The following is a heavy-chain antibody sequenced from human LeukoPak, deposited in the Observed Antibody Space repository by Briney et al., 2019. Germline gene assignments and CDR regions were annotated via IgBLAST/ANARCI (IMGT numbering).Heavy chain of an antibody. J-gene: IGHJ4*02. CDR1: GGSIRSYY. Sequence: SPETLSLTCTVSGGSIRSYYWSWIRQPPGKGLEWIGYNYSSGSTNYNPSLKSRVTISVDTSKNQFSLKLTSVTAADTAVYYCARAYYYGSGSYGLDYWGQGTLVTVSS. CDR3: ARAYYYGSGSYGLDY. V-gene: IGHV4-59*01. D-gene: IGHD3-10*01. CDR2: NYSSGST.